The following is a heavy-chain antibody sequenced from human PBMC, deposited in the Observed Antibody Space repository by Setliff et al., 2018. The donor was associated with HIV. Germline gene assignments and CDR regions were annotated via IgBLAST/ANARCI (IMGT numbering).Heavy chain of an antibody. CDR3: ARSAHDAETGY. D-gene: IGHD5-12*01. CDR1: GYTFTNYY. CDR2: IYPGGARG. V-gene: IGHV1-46*01. J-gene: IGHJ4*02. Sequence: ASVKVSCKASGYTFTNYYMHWVRQAPGQGLEWMGIIYPGGARGSYAQKFQGRVTMTWDTSTSTVYMELSCLRSEDTSFYYCARSAHDAETGYWGQGTPVTVSS.